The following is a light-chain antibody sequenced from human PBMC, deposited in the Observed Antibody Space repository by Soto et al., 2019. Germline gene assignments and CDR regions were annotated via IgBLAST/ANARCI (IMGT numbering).Light chain of an antibody. Sequence: QSALTQPPSASGSPGQSVTISCTGTSSDVGGYNYVSWYQQHPGKAPKLMIYEVSKRPSGVPDRFSGSKSGNKASLTVSGLQAEDEADYYCSSYAGSNNWVFGGGTKVTVL. CDR3: SSYAGSNNWV. J-gene: IGLJ3*02. CDR1: SSDVGGYNY. CDR2: EVS. V-gene: IGLV2-8*01.